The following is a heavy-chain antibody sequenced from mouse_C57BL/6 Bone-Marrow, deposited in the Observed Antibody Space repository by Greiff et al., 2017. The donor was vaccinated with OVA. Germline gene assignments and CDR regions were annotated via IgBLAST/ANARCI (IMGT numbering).Heavy chain of an antibody. CDR2: IDPENGDT. J-gene: IGHJ3*01. Sequence: VQLQQSGAELVRPGASVKLSCTASGFNIKDDYMHWVKQRPEQGLEWIGWIDPENGDTEYASKFQGKATITADTSSNTAYLQLSSLTSEDTAVYYYTTYYGNDVAWFAYWGQGTLVTVSA. D-gene: IGHD2-2*01. CDR3: TTYYGNDVAWFAY. CDR1: GFNIKDDY. V-gene: IGHV14-4*01.